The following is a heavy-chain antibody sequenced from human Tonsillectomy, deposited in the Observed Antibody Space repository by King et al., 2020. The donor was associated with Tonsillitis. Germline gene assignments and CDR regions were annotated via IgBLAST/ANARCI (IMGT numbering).Heavy chain of an antibody. CDR2: IGGGDDI. Sequence: VQLVESAGLLVQPGGSLTLSCELSGFIFGEYAMNWVRQAPGKGLEWVAGIGGGDDIFYADSVKGRFTGSRDNSKSTLYLHMNSLRAEDTAVYFCAKDAVARNSVWDAFDVWGQGTLVTVSS. CDR3: AKDAVARNSVWDAFDV. V-gene: IGHV3-23*04. D-gene: IGHD1-14*01. J-gene: IGHJ3*01. CDR1: GFIFGEYA.